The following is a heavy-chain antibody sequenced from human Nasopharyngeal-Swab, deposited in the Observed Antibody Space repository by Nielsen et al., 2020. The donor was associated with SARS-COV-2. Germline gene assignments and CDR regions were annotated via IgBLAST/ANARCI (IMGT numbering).Heavy chain of an antibody. Sequence: GGALRLSFSASVVTLRSYALPWVRPAPGKGLEWVAVISYDGSNKYYADSVKGRFTISRDNSKNTLYLQMNSLRAEDTAVYYCARDRMWFGELFYFDYWGQGTLVTVSS. D-gene: IGHD3-10*01. CDR3: ARDRMWFGELFYFDY. J-gene: IGHJ4*02. CDR1: VVTLRSYA. CDR2: ISYDGSNK. V-gene: IGHV3-30-3*01.